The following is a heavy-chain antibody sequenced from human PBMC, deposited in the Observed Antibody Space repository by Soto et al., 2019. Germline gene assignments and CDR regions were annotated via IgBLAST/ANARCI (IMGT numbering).Heavy chain of an antibody. D-gene: IGHD4-17*01. Sequence: QAQLVESGGGVVQPGRSLRLSCAASGFTFNDYGMHWVRQAPGEGLEWVAVVWSGGRNKYYGDSVKGRFTISRDDSVNKRYLQMNSRRVEHTAVYYCARALHTTTVTRGRLDVWGQATTVTVSS. CDR2: VWSGGRNK. J-gene: IGHJ6*02. V-gene: IGHV3-33*01. CDR3: ARALHTTTVTRGRLDV. CDR1: GFTFNDYG.